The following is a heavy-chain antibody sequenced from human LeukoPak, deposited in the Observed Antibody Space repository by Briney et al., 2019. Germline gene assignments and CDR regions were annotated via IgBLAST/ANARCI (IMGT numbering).Heavy chain of an antibody. J-gene: IGHJ6*02. V-gene: IGHV3-7*01. D-gene: IGHD6-13*01. Sequence: GGSLRLSCAASGFTFSNYWMNWVRQAPGKGLEWVANIKQDGSEKHYVGSVKGRFTISRDNAENSLFLQMNSLRAEDTAVYYCARGSGPADSSSWYRYYYYYGMDVWGQGTTDTVSS. CDR1: GFTFSNYW. CDR3: ARGSGPADSSSWYRYYYYYGMDV. CDR2: IKQDGSEK.